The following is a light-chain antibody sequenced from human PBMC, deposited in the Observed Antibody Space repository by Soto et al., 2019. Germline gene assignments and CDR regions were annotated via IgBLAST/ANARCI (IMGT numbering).Light chain of an antibody. CDR1: QSISSW. J-gene: IGKJ3*01. Sequence: DIQMTQSPSTLSASVGDRVTITCRASQSISSWLAWYQQKPGKAPKLLIYKASSLESGVPSRFSGSGSGTEFTLTSSSLQPDDVATYYCQQYNSTPSTFGPGTKVDIK. CDR3: QQYNSTPST. CDR2: KAS. V-gene: IGKV1-5*03.